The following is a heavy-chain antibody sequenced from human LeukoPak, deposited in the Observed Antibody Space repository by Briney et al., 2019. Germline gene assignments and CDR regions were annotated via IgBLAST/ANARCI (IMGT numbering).Heavy chain of an antibody. J-gene: IGHJ4*02. CDR2: VYETGSR. V-gene: IGHV4-59*12. Sequence: SETLSLTCTVSGASIVRDYWSWVRQPPGTGLQWIGYVYETGSRNYNPSLERRVSISLDRSKNQFSLRLYSVTAADTAMYYCAREHKGRDGYTLDYWGQGILVTVSS. CDR3: AREHKGRDGYTLDY. D-gene: IGHD5-24*01. CDR1: GASIVRDY.